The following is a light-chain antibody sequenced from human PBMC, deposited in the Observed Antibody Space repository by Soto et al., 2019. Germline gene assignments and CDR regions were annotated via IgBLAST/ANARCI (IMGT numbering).Light chain of an antibody. CDR3: QHFYTFPLT. CDR2: GAS. CDR1: ETIATY. V-gene: IGKV1-39*01. J-gene: IGKJ2*01. Sequence: DIQMTQSPSSLSASVGDRVTISCRASETIATYLNWYQQKPGRVPEVLIYGASRLQRGVPTGFTGSGYGINFTLAINNLLPEDVATYYCQHFYTFPLTFGRGTKVEV.